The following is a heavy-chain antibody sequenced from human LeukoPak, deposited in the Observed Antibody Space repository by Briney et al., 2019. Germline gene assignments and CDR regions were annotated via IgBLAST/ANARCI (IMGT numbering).Heavy chain of an antibody. CDR2: IYYSGST. CDR1: GGSISSYY. J-gene: IGHJ3*02. CDR3: ARGPGYSSRVWVSAFGI. Sequence: NASETLSLTCTVSGGSISSYYWSWIRQPPGKGLEWIGYIYYSGSTNYNPSLKSRVTISVDTSKNQFSLKLSSVTAADTAVYYCARGPGYSSRVWVSAFGIWGQGTMVTVSS. D-gene: IGHD6-13*01. V-gene: IGHV4-59*08.